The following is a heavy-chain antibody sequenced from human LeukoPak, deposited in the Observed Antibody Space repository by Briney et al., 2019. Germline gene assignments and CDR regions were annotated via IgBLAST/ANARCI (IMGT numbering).Heavy chain of an antibody. V-gene: IGHV3-23*01. D-gene: IGHD1-26*01. CDR1: GFTFSSYA. J-gene: IGHJ4*02. CDR3: ARSLVGATTVDY. CDR2: ISGSGGST. Sequence: AGGSLRLSCAASGFTFSSYAMSWVRQAPGKGLEWVSAISGSGGSTYYADSVKGRFTISRDNSKNTLYLQMNSLRAEDTAVYYCARSLVGATTVDYWGQGTLVTVSS.